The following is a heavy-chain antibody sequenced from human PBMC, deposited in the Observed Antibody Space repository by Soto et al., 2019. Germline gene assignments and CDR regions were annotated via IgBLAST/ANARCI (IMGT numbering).Heavy chain of an antibody. V-gene: IGHV3-30*14. CDR2: MTYDGATE. CDR3: SRVRLSIAVNDALDV. CDR1: GFTFSDYV. J-gene: IGHJ3*01. D-gene: IGHD3-3*02. Sequence: QVRLVESGGGVVQPGTSLRLSCAASGFTFSDYVIHWVRQAAGKGLEWVASMTYDGATEYYADSVKGRFTMSRDNSKRALSLQMNSLRPDDTAVYSCSRVRLSIAVNDALDVWGQGTTVTVSS.